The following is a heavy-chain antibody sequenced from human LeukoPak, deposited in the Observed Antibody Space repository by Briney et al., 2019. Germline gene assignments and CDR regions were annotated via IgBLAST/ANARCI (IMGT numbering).Heavy chain of an antibody. V-gene: IGHV1-2*06. Sequence: ASVKVSCKASGYTFTGYYMHWVRQAPGQGLEWMGRINPNSGGTNYAQKFQGRVTMTRDTSISTAYMELSRLRSDDTAVYCCARVLSTYYYDSSGLSHWGQGTLVTVSS. CDR1: GYTFTGYY. D-gene: IGHD3-22*01. CDR3: ARVLSTYYYDSSGLSH. CDR2: INPNSGGT. J-gene: IGHJ4*02.